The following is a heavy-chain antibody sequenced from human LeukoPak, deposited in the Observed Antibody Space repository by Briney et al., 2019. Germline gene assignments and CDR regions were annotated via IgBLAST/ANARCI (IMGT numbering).Heavy chain of an antibody. V-gene: IGHV3-21*01. CDR2: ISGSSNYV. Sequence: GGSLRLSCAASGFPFSVYSMNWVRQAPGKGLEWVSSISGSSNYVYYADSVKGRFTISRDNAKNSLYLHMNSLRAEDTAVYYCAKAYNDPSVYSYYFDYWGQGTLVTVSS. J-gene: IGHJ4*02. CDR1: GFPFSVYS. CDR3: AKAYNDPSVYSYYFDY. D-gene: IGHD3-22*01.